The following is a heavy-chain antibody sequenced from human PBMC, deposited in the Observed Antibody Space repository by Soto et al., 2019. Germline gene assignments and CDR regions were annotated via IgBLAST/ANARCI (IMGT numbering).Heavy chain of an antibody. CDR2: IYYSGST. D-gene: IGHD2-2*01. CDR3: ARLRVPAATRNWFDP. J-gene: IGHJ5*02. CDR1: GGSISSSSYY. Sequence: TSETLSLTCTVSGGSISSSSYYWGWIRQPPGKGLEWIGSIYYSGSTYYNPSLKSRVTISVDTSKNQFSLKLSSVTAADTAVYYCARLRVPAATRNWFDPWGQGTLVTVSS. V-gene: IGHV4-39*01.